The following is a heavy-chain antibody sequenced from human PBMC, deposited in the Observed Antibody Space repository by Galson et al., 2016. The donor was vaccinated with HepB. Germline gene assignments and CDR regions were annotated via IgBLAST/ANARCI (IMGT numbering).Heavy chain of an antibody. J-gene: IGHJ6*02. CDR3: TRGHLVTTVFYGMDV. V-gene: IGHV3-72*01. D-gene: IGHD4-23*01. Sequence: SLRLSCAASGLIFSDHYMDWVRQAPGKGLEWVARSRNKLHSFTTEYAASVKGRFTISRDDSRSSVYLQMNSLQTEDTAVYYCTRGHLVTTVFYGMDVWGQGTLVTVSS. CDR1: GLIFSDHY. CDR2: SRNKLHSFTT.